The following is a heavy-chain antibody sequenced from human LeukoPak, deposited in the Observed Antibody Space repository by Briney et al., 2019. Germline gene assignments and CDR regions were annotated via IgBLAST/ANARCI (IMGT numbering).Heavy chain of an antibody. CDR1: GGSFSGYY. J-gene: IGHJ5*02. CDR2: INHSGST. CDR3: ARGPIAAAGTYWFDP. Sequence: PSETLSLTCAVYGGSFSGYYWSWIRQPPGEGLEWIGEINHSGSTNYNPSLKSRVTISVDTSKNQFSLKLSSVTAADTTVYYCARGPIAAAGTYWFDPWGQGTLVTVSS. D-gene: IGHD6-13*01. V-gene: IGHV4-34*01.